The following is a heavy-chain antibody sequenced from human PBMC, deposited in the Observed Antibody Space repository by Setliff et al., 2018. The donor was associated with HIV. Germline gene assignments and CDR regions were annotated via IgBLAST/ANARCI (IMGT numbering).Heavy chain of an antibody. Sequence: GGSLRLSCAASGFTFSNFWMGWVRQVPGKGLEWVANVNPDGSDEYYVDSVKGRFTISRDNAKNSLYLQMNTLRAEDTAVYYCARDRGGATTRDFWGQGTLVTVSS. CDR2: VNPDGSDE. V-gene: IGHV3-7*03. CDR1: GFTFSNFW. D-gene: IGHD1-26*01. CDR3: ARDRGGATTRDF. J-gene: IGHJ4*02.